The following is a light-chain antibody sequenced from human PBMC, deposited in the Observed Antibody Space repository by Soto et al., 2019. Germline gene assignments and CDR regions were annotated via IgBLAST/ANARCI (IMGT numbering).Light chain of an antibody. Sequence: DIQMTQSPSTLSASVGDRVTITCRASQSIDRWLAWYQQSPGKAPKLLMYKASLLQSGIPPRFSGSGSGTEFTLTISSLQPDDAASYYCQQYSKYPWTFGQGTKVEF. CDR1: QSIDRW. J-gene: IGKJ1*01. CDR2: KAS. CDR3: QQYSKYPWT. V-gene: IGKV1-5*03.